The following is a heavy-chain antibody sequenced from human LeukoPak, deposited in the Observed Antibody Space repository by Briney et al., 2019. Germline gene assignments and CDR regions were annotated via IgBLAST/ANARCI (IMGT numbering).Heavy chain of an antibody. CDR1: GFTFSSYA. V-gene: IGHV3-23*01. J-gene: IGHJ4*02. Sequence: GGSLRLSCAASGFTFSSYAMSWVRQAPGKGLEWVSAISGSGGSTYYADPVKGRFTISRDNSKNTLYLQMSSLRAEDTAVYYCAKRSSAYYTAFDYWGQGTLVTVSS. CDR2: ISGSGGST. D-gene: IGHD3-22*01. CDR3: AKRSSAYYTAFDY.